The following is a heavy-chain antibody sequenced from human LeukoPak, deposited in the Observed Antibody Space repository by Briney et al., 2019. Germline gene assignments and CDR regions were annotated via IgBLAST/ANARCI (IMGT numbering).Heavy chain of an antibody. CDR2: ISAYNGNT. J-gene: IGHJ4*02. CDR1: GYTFTSYG. V-gene: IGHV1-18*01. Sequence: ASVKVSCKASGYTFTSYGISWVRQAPGQGLEWMGWISAYNGNTNYAQKLQGSVTMATDTSTSTAYMELRSLRSDDTAVYYCARDREWELLHGGDDYWGQGTLVTVSS. D-gene: IGHD1-26*01. CDR3: ARDREWELLHGGDDY.